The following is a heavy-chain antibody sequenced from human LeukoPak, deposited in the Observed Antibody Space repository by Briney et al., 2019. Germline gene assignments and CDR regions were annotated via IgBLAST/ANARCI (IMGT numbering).Heavy chain of an antibody. CDR1: GFTFSDYY. CDR3: ARVGSSGYPIDY. J-gene: IGHJ4*02. V-gene: IGHV3-11*01. CDR2: ISSGSTI. D-gene: IGHD3-22*01. Sequence: GGSLRLSCAAPGFTFSDYYMSWIRQAPGKGLEWVSYISSGSTINYADSVKGRFTISRDSAKKSLFLQMNSLRAEDTAVYYCARVGSSGYPIDYWGQGTLVTVSS.